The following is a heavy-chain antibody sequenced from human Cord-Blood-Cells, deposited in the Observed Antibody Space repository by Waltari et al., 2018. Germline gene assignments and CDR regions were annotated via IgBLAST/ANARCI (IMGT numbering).Heavy chain of an antibody. CDR1: GFTFSSYW. V-gene: IGHV3-7*01. J-gene: IGHJ6*03. CDR3: ARESYDLCCSGRYYYYMDV. CDR2: IKQDGSGK. Sequence: EVQLVESGGGLVQPGGSLRLSCAASGFTFSSYWMSWVRQAPGKGLEWVANIKQDGSGKYTVDTVKGRLTIARDKARNSLYLQRNSLRAEDTAVYYCARESYDLCCSGRYYYYMDVWGKGTTVTVSS. D-gene: IGHD5-12*01.